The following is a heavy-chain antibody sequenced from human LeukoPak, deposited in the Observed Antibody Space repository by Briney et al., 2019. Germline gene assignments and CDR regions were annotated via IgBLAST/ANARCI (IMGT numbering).Heavy chain of an antibody. J-gene: IGHJ4*02. CDR3: ARRTSDWQRFPQGYFDY. CDR2: IYYGGST. D-gene: IGHD3-9*01. V-gene: IGHV4-39*01. Sequence: SETLSLTCTVSGGSISSSSYYWGWIRQPPGKGPEWIASIYYGGSTYYNPSLESRVTMSVDTSKNQFSLRLTSVTAADAAVYYCARRTSDWQRFPQGYFDYWGQGTLVTVSS. CDR1: GGSISSSSYY.